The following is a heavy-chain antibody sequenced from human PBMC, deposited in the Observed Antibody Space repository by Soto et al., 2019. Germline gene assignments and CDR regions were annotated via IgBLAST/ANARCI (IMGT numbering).Heavy chain of an antibody. J-gene: IGHJ5*02. Sequence: PGGPLRLSCAASGFTFSSYAVSWVRQAPGKGLEWVSAISGSGGSTYYADSVKGRFTISRDNSKNTLYLQMNSLRAEDTAVYYCAKDAQQLVLGWFDPWGQGTLVTVSS. D-gene: IGHD6-13*01. CDR2: ISGSGGST. CDR3: AKDAQQLVLGWFDP. CDR1: GFTFSSYA. V-gene: IGHV3-23*01.